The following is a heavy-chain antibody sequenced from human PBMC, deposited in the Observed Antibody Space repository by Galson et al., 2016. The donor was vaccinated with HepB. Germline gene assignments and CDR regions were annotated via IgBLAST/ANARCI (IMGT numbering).Heavy chain of an antibody. CDR1: GYTLTELS. D-gene: IGHD6-19*01. V-gene: IGHV1-24*01. J-gene: IGHJ5*01. CDR2: FDPEDGET. CDR3: AREIAVDNKIAGTDS. Sequence: SVKVSCKVSGYTLTELSMHWVRQAPGKGLEWMGGFDPEDGETIYAQKFQGRVTMTEDTSTDTDYMVFLQMNSLRPEDSATYFCAREIAVDNKIAGTDSWGQGTLVTVSS.